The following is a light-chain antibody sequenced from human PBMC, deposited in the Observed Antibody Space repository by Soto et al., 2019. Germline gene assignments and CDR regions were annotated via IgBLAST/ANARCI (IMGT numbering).Light chain of an antibody. Sequence: QSALTQPASVSGSPGQSITISCTGTSSDVGAYNYVSWYQQNPGKVPKLMIFDVSNLPSVGISSRFSGSKSGNTASLTISGLQAEDEADYYCSSYTTSHTRVFGGGTKLTVL. V-gene: IGLV2-14*01. J-gene: IGLJ3*02. CDR3: SSYTTSHTRV. CDR2: DVS. CDR1: SSDVGAYNY.